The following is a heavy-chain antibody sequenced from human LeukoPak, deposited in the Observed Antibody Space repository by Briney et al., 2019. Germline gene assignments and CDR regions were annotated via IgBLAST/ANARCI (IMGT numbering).Heavy chain of an antibody. CDR2: IQYDKIFT. J-gene: IGHJ4*02. CDR3: AKDLMGGSYTFDH. CDR1: GFIFSKYG. V-gene: IGHV3-30*02. Sequence: GGSLRLSRAASGFIFSKYGMHWVRQAPGMGLEWMAFIQYDKIFTWYTDSVKGRFTISRDDSKNTVHLQMNSLRDEDTAVYYCAKDLMGGSYTFDHWGQGIQVIVSS. D-gene: IGHD3-16*01.